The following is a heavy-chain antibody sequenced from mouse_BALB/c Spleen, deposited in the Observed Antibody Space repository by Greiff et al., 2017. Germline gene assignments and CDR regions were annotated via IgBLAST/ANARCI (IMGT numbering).Heavy chain of an antibody. D-gene: IGHD2-1*01. CDR2: IYPGNSDT. Sequence: VQLQQSGTVLARPGASVKMSCKASGYTFTSYWMHWVKQRPGQGLEWIGAIYPGNSDTSYNQKFKGKAKLTAVTSTSTAYMELSSLTNEDSAVYYCTRSYGKGFWYFDVWGAGTTVTVSS. V-gene: IGHV1-5*01. CDR3: TRSYGKGFWYFDV. J-gene: IGHJ1*01. CDR1: GYTFTSYW.